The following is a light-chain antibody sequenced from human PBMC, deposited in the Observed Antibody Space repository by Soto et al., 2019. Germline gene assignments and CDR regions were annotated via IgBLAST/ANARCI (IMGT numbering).Light chain of an antibody. CDR3: SSYTSCSTLVV. Sequence: QSALTQPSSVSGSPGQSITSACTGTSSDVGVYNYVSWYQQHPGKAPKLIISEVSNRPAGVSNRFSGSKSGNTASLTISGRQAEDEADYYCSSYTSCSTLVVFVGGTKLTVL. CDR1: SSDVGVYNY. V-gene: IGLV2-14*01. J-gene: IGLJ2*01. CDR2: EVS.